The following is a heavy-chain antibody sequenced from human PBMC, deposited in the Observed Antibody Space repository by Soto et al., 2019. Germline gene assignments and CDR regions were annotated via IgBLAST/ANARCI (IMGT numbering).Heavy chain of an antibody. CDR2: ISAYNGNT. V-gene: IGHV1-18*01. J-gene: IGHJ6*03. CDR1: GYTFTSYG. D-gene: IGHD1-26*01. CDR3: ARVVEGGSYYYYYYMDV. Sequence: ASVKVSCKASGYTFTSYGISWVRQAPGQGLEWMGWISAYNGNTNYAQKLQGRVTMTTDTSTSTAYMELRSLRSDDTAVYYCARVVEGGSYYYYYYMDVWGKGTTVTVSS.